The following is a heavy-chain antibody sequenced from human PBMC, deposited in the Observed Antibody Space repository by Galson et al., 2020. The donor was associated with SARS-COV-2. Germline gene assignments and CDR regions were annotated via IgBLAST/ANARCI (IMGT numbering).Heavy chain of an antibody. Sequence: SQTPSLTCAVYGGSFSGYYWSWIRQPPGKGPEWIGEINHSGSTNYNPSLKSRVTISVDTSKNQFSLKLSSVTAADTAVYYCARDSSGPPNYYDILTVPSYWYFYLWGRGTLVTVSS. CDR2: INHSGST. CDR1: GGSFSGYY. V-gene: IGHV4-34*01. CDR3: ARDSSGPPNYYDILTVPSYWYFYL. D-gene: IGHD3-9*01. J-gene: IGHJ2*01.